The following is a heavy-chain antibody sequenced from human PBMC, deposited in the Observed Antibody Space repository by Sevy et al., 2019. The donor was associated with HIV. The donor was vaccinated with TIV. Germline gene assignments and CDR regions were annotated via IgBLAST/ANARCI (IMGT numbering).Heavy chain of an antibody. CDR1: GFTFSSYW. V-gene: IGHV3-74*01. J-gene: IGHJ4*02. Sequence: GGSLRLSCATSGFTFSSYWMHWVRQAPWKGLVWVSRINTDGSSTTYADSVKGRFTISRNNAENTLYLQMNSLRAEDTAVYYCARSSGSYFDWGQGTLVTVSS. CDR3: ARSSGSYFD. CDR2: INTDGSST. D-gene: IGHD3-10*01.